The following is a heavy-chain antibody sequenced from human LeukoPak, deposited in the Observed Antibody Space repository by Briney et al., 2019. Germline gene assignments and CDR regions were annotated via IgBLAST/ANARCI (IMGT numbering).Heavy chain of an antibody. D-gene: IGHD7-27*01. CDR3: AKNRGGANLGYYFDY. Sequence: GSLRLSCTASGFTFSSYSMNWVRQAPGKGLEWVSAISGSGGSTYYADSVKGRFTISRDNSKNTLYLQMNSLRAEDTAVYYCAKNRGGANLGYYFDYWGQGTLVTVSS. CDR1: GFTFSSYS. V-gene: IGHV3-23*01. CDR2: ISGSGGST. J-gene: IGHJ4*02.